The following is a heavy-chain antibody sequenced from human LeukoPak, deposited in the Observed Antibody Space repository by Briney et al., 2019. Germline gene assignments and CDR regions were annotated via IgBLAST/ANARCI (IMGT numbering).Heavy chain of an antibody. J-gene: IGHJ4*02. Sequence: WEPLPLPCCVSGGPIRCSIYSGGGLAPPPGRGGVGLGSIYYSGSTYYNPSLESRVTISVDTSKNQFSLKLSSVTAADTAVYYCARWNYDSSGYYRPGFDYWGQGTLVTVSS. CDR2: IYYSGST. CDR3: ARWNYDSSGYYRPGFDY. CDR1: GGPIRCSIYS. D-gene: IGHD3-22*01. V-gene: IGHV4-39*07.